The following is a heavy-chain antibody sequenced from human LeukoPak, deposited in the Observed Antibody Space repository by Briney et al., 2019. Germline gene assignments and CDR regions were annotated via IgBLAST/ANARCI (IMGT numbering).Heavy chain of an antibody. CDR1: GFTFSNYN. D-gene: IGHD1-1*01. J-gene: IGHJ4*02. V-gene: IGHV3-21*01. CDR2: IGSGSTYT. Sequence: AGGSLRLSCAGSGFTFSNYNMNWVRQAPGKGLEWVSSIGSGSTYTFYAESVKGRFTISRDNAQNSLYLQMNSLRAEDSAVYYCARVLMDGTHNWGQGTRVTVSS. CDR3: ARVLMDGTHN.